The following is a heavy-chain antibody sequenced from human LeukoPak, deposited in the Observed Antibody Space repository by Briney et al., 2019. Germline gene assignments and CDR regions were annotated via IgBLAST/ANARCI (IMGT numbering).Heavy chain of an antibody. CDR1: GYTFTIYG. J-gene: IGHJ6*03. CDR2: ISAYNGNT. Sequence: GASVTVSFTASGYTFTIYGISWVRQAPGQGLEWMGWISAYNGNTNYAQKLQGRVTMTTDTSTSTAYMELRSLRSDDTAVYYCARGGLRGNSGYYYMDVWGKGTTVTVSS. V-gene: IGHV1-18*01. D-gene: IGHD1-26*01. CDR3: ARGGLRGNSGYYYMDV.